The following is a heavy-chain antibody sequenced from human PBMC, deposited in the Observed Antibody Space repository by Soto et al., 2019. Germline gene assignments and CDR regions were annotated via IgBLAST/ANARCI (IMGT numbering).Heavy chain of an antibody. V-gene: IGHV3-48*02. Sequence: GGSLRLSCAASGFSITSYTMHWVRQAPGKGLEWVSFIGPSSSNIYYADSVKGRFTISRDNAKNSLYLQMNSLRDEDTAVYYCARDRTVAGTEGAYWGQGTLVTVSS. D-gene: IGHD6-19*01. CDR2: IGPSSSNI. CDR3: ARDRTVAGTEGAY. J-gene: IGHJ4*02. CDR1: GFSITSYT.